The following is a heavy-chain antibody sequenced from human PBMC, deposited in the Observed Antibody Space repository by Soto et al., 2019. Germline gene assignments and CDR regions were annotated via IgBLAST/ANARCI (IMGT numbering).Heavy chain of an antibody. CDR3: TRQSLGFPYYYYYMDV. CDR2: INSDGSST. J-gene: IGHJ6*03. V-gene: IGHV3-74*01. Sequence: PGGSLRLSCAASGFTFSSYWMHWVRQAPGKGLVWVSRINSDGSSTSYADSVKGRFTISRDNAKNTAYLQMNSLKTEDTAVYYCTRQSLGFPYYYYYMDVWGKGTTVTVSS. CDR1: GFTFSSYW. D-gene: IGHD6-25*01.